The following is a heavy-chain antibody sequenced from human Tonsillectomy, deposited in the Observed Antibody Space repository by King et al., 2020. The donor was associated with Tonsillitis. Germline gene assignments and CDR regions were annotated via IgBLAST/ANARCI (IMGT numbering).Heavy chain of an antibody. CDR1: GLTFDDYA. J-gene: IGHJ3*02. Sequence: VQLVESGGGLVQPGRSLRVSCAASGLTFDDYAMYWVRHAPGKGLEWVSGISWNSGTIGYADSVKGRFTISRDNAKNTLYLQMNSLRPEDTAIYYCAKSRDSWNYGIDAFDNW. CDR3: AKSRDSWNYGIDAFDN. CDR2: ISWNSGTI. V-gene: IGHV3-9*01. D-gene: IGHD1-7*01.